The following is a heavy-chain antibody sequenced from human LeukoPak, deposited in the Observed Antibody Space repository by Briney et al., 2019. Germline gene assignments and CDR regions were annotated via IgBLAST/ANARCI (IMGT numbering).Heavy chain of an antibody. D-gene: IGHD2-21*02. V-gene: IGHV4-61*02. CDR2: IASSGST. J-gene: IGHJ4*02. CDR1: GDSISSDPYY. Sequence: SQTLSLTCTVSGDSISSDPYYWSWVRQPAGGGLEWIGRIASSGSTDYNASFKSRVFMSVDTSKNQFSLKLTSLTAADTAVYYYARDVIGYAWCSDCYVLDSWGQGTPVTVSS. CDR3: ARDVIGYAWCSDCYVLDS.